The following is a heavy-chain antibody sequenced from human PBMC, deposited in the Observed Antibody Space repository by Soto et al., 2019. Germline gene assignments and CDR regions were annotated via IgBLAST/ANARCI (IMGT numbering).Heavy chain of an antibody. CDR1: GFTFSSYA. CDR3: AKRKSVADQYNWFDP. CDR2: ISGSGGST. D-gene: IGHD6-19*01. V-gene: IGHV3-23*01. J-gene: IGHJ5*02. Sequence: GSLRLSCAASGFTFSSYAMSWVRQAPGKGLEWVSAISGSGGSTYYADSVKGRFTISRDNSKNTLYLQMNSPRAEDTAVYYCAKRKSVADQYNWFDPWGQGTLVTVSS.